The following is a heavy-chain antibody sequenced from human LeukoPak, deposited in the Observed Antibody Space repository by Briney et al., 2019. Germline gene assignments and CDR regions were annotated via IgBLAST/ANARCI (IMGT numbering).Heavy chain of an antibody. CDR1: ASSFSSHG. D-gene: IGHD6-19*01. V-gene: IGHV3-30*03. CDR3: ASRSGYSSGDGAFDI. Sequence: GGSLRLSCAASASSFSSHGMHWVRQAPGKGLEWVAVISYDGSNEYYADSVKGRFTISRDNSKDTLYLQMNSLRAEDTAVYYCASRSGYSSGDGAFDIWGQGTMVTVSS. CDR2: ISYDGSNE. J-gene: IGHJ3*02.